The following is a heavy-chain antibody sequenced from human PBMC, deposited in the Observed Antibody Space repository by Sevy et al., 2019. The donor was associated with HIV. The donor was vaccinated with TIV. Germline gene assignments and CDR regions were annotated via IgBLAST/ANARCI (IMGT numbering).Heavy chain of an antibody. J-gene: IGHJ4*02. D-gene: IGHD3-16*01. V-gene: IGHV3-7*01. CDR1: GFTFSANW. CDR2: IKADGSDK. Sequence: GEPLKISCAASGFTFSANWMNWVRQAPGKGLEWVANIKADGSDKHYVDSVEGRFTISRDNAKNLLFLQMNSLRVEDTAVYYCAHETFGRFESWGQGTLVTVSS. CDR3: AHETFGRFES.